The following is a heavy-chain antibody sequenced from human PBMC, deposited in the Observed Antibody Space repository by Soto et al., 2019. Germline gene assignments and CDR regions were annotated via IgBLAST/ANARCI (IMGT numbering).Heavy chain of an antibody. D-gene: IGHD2-21*02. CDR2: IWYDGSNK. Sequence: QVQLVESGGGVVQPGRSLRLSCAASGFTFSRYGMHWVRQAPGKGLEWVAVIWYDGSNKYYADSVKGRFTISRDNSKNTLYLQLNSLRAEDTAVYYCAREAYCGGDCYSIDWFHFDYWGQGTLVTVSS. V-gene: IGHV3-33*01. J-gene: IGHJ4*02. CDR3: AREAYCGGDCYSIDWFHFDY. CDR1: GFTFSRYG.